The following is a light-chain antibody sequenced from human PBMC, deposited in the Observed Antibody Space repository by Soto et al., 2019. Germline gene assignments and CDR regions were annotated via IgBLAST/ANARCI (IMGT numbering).Light chain of an antibody. CDR3: QQYESHSPWT. V-gene: IGKV1-8*01. CDR2: DAS. CDR1: QGISSY. J-gene: IGKJ1*01. Sequence: ASRMTQSPSSFSASTGDRVNITCRASQGISSYLAWYQQKPGKAPKLLIYDASTLQSGVPSRYSGSGSGTEFTLTISNLQPDDFATYYCQQYESHSPWTFGQGTKVDIK.